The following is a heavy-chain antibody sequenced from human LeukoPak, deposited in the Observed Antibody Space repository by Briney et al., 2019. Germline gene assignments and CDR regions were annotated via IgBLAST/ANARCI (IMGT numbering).Heavy chain of an antibody. D-gene: IGHD2-15*01. CDR3: AGHHCSGGSCYFDY. CDR1: GYTFTGYY. V-gene: IGHV1-2*02. CDR2: INPNSGGT. J-gene: IGHJ4*02. Sequence: GASVKVSCKASGYTFTGYYMHWVRQAPGQGLEWMGWINPNSGGTNYAQKFQGRVTMTRDTSISTAYMELSRLRSDDTAVYYCAGHHCSGGSCYFDYWGQGTLVTVSS.